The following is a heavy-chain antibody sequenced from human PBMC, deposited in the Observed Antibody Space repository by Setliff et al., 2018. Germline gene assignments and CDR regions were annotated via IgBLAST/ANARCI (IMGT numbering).Heavy chain of an antibody. Sequence: SETLSLTCAVYDGSFSDYYWSWIRQPAGKGLEWIGEINHYGSTNYKSSLRSRVTISLDTSENQFSLKLNSVTAADTAVYYCARRWNFGPYGSGLIPGFDQWGQGTMVTVSS. J-gene: IGHJ4*02. D-gene: IGHD3-10*01. V-gene: IGHV4-34*01. CDR1: DGSFSDYY. CDR3: ARRWNFGPYGSGLIPGFDQ. CDR2: INHYGST.